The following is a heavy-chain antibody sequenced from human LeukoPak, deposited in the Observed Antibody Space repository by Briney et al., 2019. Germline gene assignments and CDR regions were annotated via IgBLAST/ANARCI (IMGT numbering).Heavy chain of an antibody. CDR2: INAGNGNT. CDR3: ARENSEGSWFDP. Sequence: ASVKVSCKASGFTFTSHDYNWVRQAPGQRLEWMGWINAGNGNTKYSQKFQGRVTITRDTSASTAYMELSSLRSEDTAVYYCARENSEGSWFDPWGQGTLVTVSS. V-gene: IGHV1-3*01. D-gene: IGHD1/OR15-1a*01. CDR1: GFTFTSHD. J-gene: IGHJ5*02.